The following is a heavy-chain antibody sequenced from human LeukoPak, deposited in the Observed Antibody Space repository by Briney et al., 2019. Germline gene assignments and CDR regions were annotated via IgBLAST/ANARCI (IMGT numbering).Heavy chain of an antibody. Sequence: PSETLSLTCAVYGGSISGHYWSWIRQPPGKGLEWIGEINHSGSTNYNPSLKSRVTISVDTSKNQFSLKLSSVTAADTAVYYCARVRDILTGYYNWFDPWGQGTLVTVSS. CDR2: INHSGST. D-gene: IGHD3-9*01. J-gene: IGHJ5*02. CDR1: GGSISGHY. CDR3: ARVRDILTGYYNWFDP. V-gene: IGHV4-34*01.